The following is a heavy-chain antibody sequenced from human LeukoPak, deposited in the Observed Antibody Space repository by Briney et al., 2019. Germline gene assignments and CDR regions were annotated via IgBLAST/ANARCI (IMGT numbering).Heavy chain of an antibody. CDR1: GGSISSYY. V-gene: IGHV4-4*07. CDR3: ARLLPGDTTISRNYYYYMDV. D-gene: IGHD3-3*01. CDR2: IYSSGST. J-gene: IGHJ6*03. Sequence: SETLSLTCIVSGGSISSYYWSWIRLPAGKGLEWIGRIYSSGSTNYNPSLKSRVTMSVDTSKNQFSLKLSSVTAADTAVYYCARLLPGDTTISRNYYYYMDVWGKGTTVTVSS.